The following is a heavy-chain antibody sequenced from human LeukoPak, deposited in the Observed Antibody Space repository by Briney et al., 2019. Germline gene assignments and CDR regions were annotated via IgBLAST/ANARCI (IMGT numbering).Heavy chain of an antibody. Sequence: SETLSLTCTVSGGYVTSYYWGWIRQSPGKGLEWIGYMYHSGSFNYSPSLKSRVTISIDTSKNQFSLKLTSVTAADTAVYYCARCIPAAGGNRFDPWGQGTLVTVSS. V-gene: IGHV4-59*08. CDR1: GGYVTSYY. J-gene: IGHJ5*02. CDR3: ARCIPAAGGNRFDP. D-gene: IGHD6-13*01. CDR2: MYHSGSF.